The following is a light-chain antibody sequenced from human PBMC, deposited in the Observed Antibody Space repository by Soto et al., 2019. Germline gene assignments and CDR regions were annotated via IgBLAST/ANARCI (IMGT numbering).Light chain of an antibody. CDR1: SGTIVSNY. CDR2: EDD. Sequence: NFMLTQPHSVSESPGKTVTISCTRSSGTIVSNYVQWYQQRPGSAPTTVIYEDDQRPSGVPDRFSGSIDSSSNSASLTISGLNTEDAAVYYCQSYDTGVVFGGGTKLTVL. CDR3: QSYDTGVV. J-gene: IGLJ2*01. V-gene: IGLV6-57*04.